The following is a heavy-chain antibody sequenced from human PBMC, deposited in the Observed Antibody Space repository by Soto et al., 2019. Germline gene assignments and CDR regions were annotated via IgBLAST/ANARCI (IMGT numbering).Heavy chain of an antibody. D-gene: IGHD3-22*01. V-gene: IGHV3-72*01. CDR3: VRATYFSDSSGYTRCLDY. Sequence: PGGSLRLSCAVSGFTLSDHYIDWVRQAPGKGLEWVGRFRDKPQGYSTAYAASVKGRFTTSRDESKNSAYLQMNSLKTEDTAVYYCVRATYFSDSSGYTRCLDYWGQGTLVTVSS. CDR1: GFTLSDHY. CDR2: FRDKPQGYST. J-gene: IGHJ4*02.